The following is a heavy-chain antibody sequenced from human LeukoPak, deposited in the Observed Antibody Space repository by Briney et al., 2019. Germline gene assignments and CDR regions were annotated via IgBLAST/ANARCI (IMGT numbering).Heavy chain of an antibody. CDR1: GYTFTSYY. D-gene: IGHD5-12*01. Sequence: ASVKVSCKASGYTFTSYYMHWVRQAPGQGLEWMGIINPSGGSTSYAQKFQGRVTMTRDTSTSTVYMELSSLRSEDTAVYYCARPGSPYSGYDWHFDYWGQGTLVTVFS. J-gene: IGHJ4*02. CDR2: INPSGGST. V-gene: IGHV1-46*01. CDR3: ARPGSPYSGYDWHFDY.